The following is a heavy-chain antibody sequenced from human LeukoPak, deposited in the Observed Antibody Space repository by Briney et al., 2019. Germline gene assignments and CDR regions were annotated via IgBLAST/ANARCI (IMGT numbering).Heavy chain of an antibody. CDR1: GYTFTGYY. V-gene: IGHV1-2*02. J-gene: IGHJ1*01. Sequence: ASVKVSCKASGYTFTGYYMHWVRQAPGQGLEWMGWINPNSGGTNYAQKFQGRDTMTRDTSISTAYMELSRLRSDDTAVYYCATGAIGSGWYWDWGQGTLVTVSS. CDR3: ATGAIGSGWYWD. D-gene: IGHD6-19*01. CDR2: INPNSGGT.